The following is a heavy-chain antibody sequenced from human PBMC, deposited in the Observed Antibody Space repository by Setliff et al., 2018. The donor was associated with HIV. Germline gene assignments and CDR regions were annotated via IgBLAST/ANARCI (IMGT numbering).Heavy chain of an antibody. CDR1: YGSISNYY. CDR2: IYYTGIP. V-gene: IGHV4-59*01. J-gene: IGHJ5*02. CDR3: ARVSRLHPFDP. D-gene: IGHD2-15*01. Sequence: PSETLSLTCTVSYGSISNYYWSWIRQPPGKGLEWVGLIYYTGIPTYNPSLSSRVTISVDTSKNQFSLKLTSVTAADTAFYYCARVSRLHPFDPWGQGVLVTVSS.